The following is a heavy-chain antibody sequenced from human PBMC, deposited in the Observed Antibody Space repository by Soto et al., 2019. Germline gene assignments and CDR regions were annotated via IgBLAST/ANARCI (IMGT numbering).Heavy chain of an antibody. CDR2: IYSGGST. CDR1: GFTVSSNY. CDR3: ARGLVDTAMVNYYYYYGMDV. D-gene: IGHD5-18*01. V-gene: IGHV3-53*01. J-gene: IGHJ6*02. Sequence: GGSLRLSCAASGFTVSSNYMSWVRQAPGKGLEWVSVIYSGGSTYYADSVKGRFTISRDNSKNTLYLQMNSLRAEDTAVYYCARGLVDTAMVNYYYYYGMDVWGQGTTVTVSS.